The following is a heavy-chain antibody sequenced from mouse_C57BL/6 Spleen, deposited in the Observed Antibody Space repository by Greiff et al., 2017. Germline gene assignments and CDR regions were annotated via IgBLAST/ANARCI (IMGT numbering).Heavy chain of an antibody. V-gene: IGHV1-64*01. J-gene: IGHJ2*01. Sequence: QVQLQQPGAELVKPGASVKLSCKASGYTFTSYWMHWVKQRPGQGLEWIGMIHPNSGSTNYNEKFKSKATLTVDKSSSTAYMQLSSLTSEDSAVYYCARHGSRGDYFDYWGQGTTLTVSS. CDR3: ARHGSRGDYFDY. CDR1: GYTFTSYW. CDR2: IHPNSGST. D-gene: IGHD1-1*01.